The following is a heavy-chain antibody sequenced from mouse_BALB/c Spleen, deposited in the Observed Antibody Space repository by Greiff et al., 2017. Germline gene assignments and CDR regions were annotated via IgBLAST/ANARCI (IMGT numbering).Heavy chain of an antibody. CDR1: GFNIKDYY. V-gene: IGHV14-4*02. D-gene: IGHD2-1*01. J-gene: IGHJ4*01. Sequence: EVQLQQSGAELVRSGASVKLSCTASGFNIKDYYMHWVKQRPEQGLEWIGWIDPENGDTEYAPKFQGKATMTADTSSNTAYLQLSSLTSEDTAVYYCNEKLLWAMDYWGQGTSVTVSS. CDR2: IDPENGDT. CDR3: NEKLLWAMDY.